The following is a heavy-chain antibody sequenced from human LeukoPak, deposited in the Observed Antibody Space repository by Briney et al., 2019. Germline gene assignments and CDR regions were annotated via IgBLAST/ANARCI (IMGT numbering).Heavy chain of an antibody. CDR3: ATYYYDSSGYGVYYYGMDV. V-gene: IGHV3-21*04. Sequence: GSLRLSCAASGFTFSSYSMNWVRQAPGKGLEWVSSISSSSYIYYADSVKGRFTISRDNSKNTLYLQMNSLRAEDTAVYYCATYYYDSSGYGVYYYGMDVWGQGTTVTVSS. CDR1: GFTFSSYS. J-gene: IGHJ6*02. CDR2: ISSSSYI. D-gene: IGHD3-22*01.